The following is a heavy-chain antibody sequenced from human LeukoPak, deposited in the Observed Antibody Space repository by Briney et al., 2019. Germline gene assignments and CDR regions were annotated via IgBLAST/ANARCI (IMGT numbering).Heavy chain of an antibody. Sequence: SETLSLTCAVYGGSFSGYYWSWIRQPPGKGLEWIGEINHSGSTNYNPSLKSRVTISVDTSKNQFSLKLSSVTAADTAVYYCARVCGGDCYSAAFDIWGQGTMVTVSS. V-gene: IGHV4-34*01. CDR2: INHSGST. CDR3: ARVCGGDCYSAAFDI. J-gene: IGHJ3*02. D-gene: IGHD2-21*02. CDR1: GGSFSGYY.